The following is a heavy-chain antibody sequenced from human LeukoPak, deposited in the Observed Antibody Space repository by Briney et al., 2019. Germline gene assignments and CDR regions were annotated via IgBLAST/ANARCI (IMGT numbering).Heavy chain of an antibody. V-gene: IGHV4-28*01. D-gene: IGHD4-17*01. J-gene: IGHJ3*01. CDR2: IYHSGSG. Sequence: SDTLSLTCAVSGYSISNDYYWGWIRQPPGRGLEWIGHIYHSGSGYYNPSLKSRVAMSVDTSKNQSSLKLSSVTAVDTAVYYCTRKATTGPTKAAFDVWGQGTMVTVSS. CDR3: TRKATTGPTKAAFDV. CDR1: GYSISNDYY.